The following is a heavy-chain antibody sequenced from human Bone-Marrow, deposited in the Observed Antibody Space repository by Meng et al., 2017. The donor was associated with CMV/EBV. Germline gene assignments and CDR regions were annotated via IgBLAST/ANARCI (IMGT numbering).Heavy chain of an antibody. V-gene: IGHV3-66*02. J-gene: IGHJ4*02. Sequence: GESLKISCAASGFTVSSNYMSWVRQAPGKGLEWVSVIYSGDNTYYADSVKGRFTISRDTSKNTLYLQMNSLRAEDTAVYFCARGSTPVEGSSSVVEDYWGQGTLVTVSS. CDR3: ARGSTPVEGSSSVVEDY. CDR2: IYSGDNT. D-gene: IGHD6-13*01. CDR1: GFTVSSNY.